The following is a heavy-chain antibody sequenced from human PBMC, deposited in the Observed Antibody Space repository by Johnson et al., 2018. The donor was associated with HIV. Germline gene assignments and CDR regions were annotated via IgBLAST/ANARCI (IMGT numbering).Heavy chain of an antibody. Sequence: QVLLVESGGGLVQPGGSLRLSCAASGFTFSSYAMHWVRQAPGKGLEWVAVISYGESNEYYADSVKGRFTISRDNSKNTLYLQMNSLTAEDTAMYYCARDRGQRAPLCAFDIWGQGTMVTVSS. CDR1: GFTFSSYA. J-gene: IGHJ3*02. D-gene: IGHD3-10*01. V-gene: IGHV3-30-3*01. CDR2: ISYGESNE. CDR3: ARDRGQRAPLCAFDI.